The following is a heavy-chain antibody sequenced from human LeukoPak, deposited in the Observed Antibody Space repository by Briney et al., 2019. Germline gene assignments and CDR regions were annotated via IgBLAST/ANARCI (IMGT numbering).Heavy chain of an antibody. V-gene: IGHV3-33*06. CDR2: IFFDGRTQ. CDR1: GLASSYA. D-gene: IGHD2-8*02. CDR3: AKAMAGPGGPDACDV. Sequence: GWGLTLSCPSTGLASSYAMHWGRDPPGKGQEAVAGIFFDGRTQFYSDSVRSRLTITSDDSNNTLYLLMNSLTAEDAAVYYCAKAMAGPGGPDACDVWGQGTMVTVSS. J-gene: IGHJ3*01.